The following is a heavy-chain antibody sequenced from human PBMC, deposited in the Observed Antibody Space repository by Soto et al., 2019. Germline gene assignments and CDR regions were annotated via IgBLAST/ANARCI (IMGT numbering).Heavy chain of an antibody. Sequence: SETLSLTCTVSGGSVSMGSYYWSWFRQPPGKGLEWIGYIYDNGSTDYKSSLRSRVTISVDTSKNQFSLRLTSVNTADTAVYYCARGGSTWFLDYWGQGSLVTVSS. V-gene: IGHV4-61*01. CDR3: ARGGSTWFLDY. CDR2: IYDNGST. D-gene: IGHD6-13*01. J-gene: IGHJ4*02. CDR1: GGSVSMGSYY.